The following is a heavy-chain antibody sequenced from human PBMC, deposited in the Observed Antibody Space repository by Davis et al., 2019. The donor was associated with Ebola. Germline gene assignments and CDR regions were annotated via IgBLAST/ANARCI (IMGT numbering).Heavy chain of an antibody. CDR2: IYSSGST. Sequence: MPSETLSLTCTVSGGSISNYYWTWIRQPPGKGLEWIGYIYSSGSTNYNPSLKSRVTISVDTSKNQFSLKLSSVTAADTAVYYCARQVSSSWYFRFDYWGQGTLVTVSS. V-gene: IGHV4-59*08. CDR1: GGSISNYY. D-gene: IGHD6-13*01. CDR3: ARQVSSSWYFRFDY. J-gene: IGHJ4*02.